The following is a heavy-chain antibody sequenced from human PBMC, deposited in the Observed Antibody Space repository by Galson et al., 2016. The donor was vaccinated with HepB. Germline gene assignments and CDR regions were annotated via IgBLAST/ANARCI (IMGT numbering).Heavy chain of an antibody. J-gene: IGHJ6*02. Sequence: SLRLSCAASGFTVSSNYMSWVRQAPGKGLEWVSVIYSGGTTYYADSVKGRFTISRDNSKNTLYLKMNSLRPEDTAVYYCAREQVEASHYGSGSGYYYYYGMDIWGQGTTVIVSS. V-gene: IGHV3-53*01. CDR2: IYSGGTT. CDR3: AREQVEASHYGSGSGYYYYYGMDI. CDR1: GFTVSSNY. D-gene: IGHD3-10*01.